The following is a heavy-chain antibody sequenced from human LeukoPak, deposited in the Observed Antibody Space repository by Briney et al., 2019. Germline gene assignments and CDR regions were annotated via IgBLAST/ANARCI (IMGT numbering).Heavy chain of an antibody. V-gene: IGHV4-39*07. J-gene: IGHJ3*02. CDR3: TKSEGYGLIRI. D-gene: IGHD3-10*01. CDR2: IYYTGNT. CDR1: GDFLSGYY. Sequence: SETVSLTCSVSGDFLSGYYWGWIRQPPGKGLEWIGNIYYTGNTYHNSSLKSRVTISLDTSKTQLSQTEISITAADTAAYYCTKSEGYGLIRICGGGTMVTVSS.